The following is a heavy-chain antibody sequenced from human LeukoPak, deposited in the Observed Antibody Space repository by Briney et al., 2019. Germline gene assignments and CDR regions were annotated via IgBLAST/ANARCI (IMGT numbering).Heavy chain of an antibody. CDR3: ARSKRSCTNGICYTNGGFDH. CDR2: ISSNGGTT. Sequence: GRSLTLSCAASGFTFSSYVMHWVRQALGKGLEYLSSISSNGGTTYYPNSVKGRFTTSRDTSKNTLYLQMGSLRAEDMAIYYCARSKRSCTNGICYTNGGFDHWGQGTLVTVSS. CDR1: GFTFSSYV. V-gene: IGHV3-64*01. J-gene: IGHJ4*02. D-gene: IGHD2-8*01.